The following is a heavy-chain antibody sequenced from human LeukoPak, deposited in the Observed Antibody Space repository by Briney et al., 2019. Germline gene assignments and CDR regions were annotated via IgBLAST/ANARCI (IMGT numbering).Heavy chain of an antibody. V-gene: IGHV6-1*01. D-gene: IGHD3-22*01. J-gene: IGHJ4*02. Sequence: SQTLSLTCAISGDSVSSNSAAWNWIRQSPSRGLEWLGRTYYRSKWYNDYAVSVKSRITINPDTSKNQFSLQLNSVTPEDTAVYHCARAVTYYYDSSGYYDPLYFDYWGQGTLVTVSS. CDR1: GDSVSSNSAA. CDR3: ARAVTYYYDSSGYYDPLYFDY. CDR2: TYYRSKWYN.